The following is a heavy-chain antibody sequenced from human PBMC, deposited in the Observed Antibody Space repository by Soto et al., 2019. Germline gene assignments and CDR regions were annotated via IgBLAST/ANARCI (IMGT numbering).Heavy chain of an antibody. CDR1: GGTFSISV. CDR3: ARETAARGMDG. D-gene: IGHD6-6*01. Sequence: SVKVSINSSGGTFSISVITVVRQAPGQGLEWMGGIIPIFGTANYAQKFQGRVTITADESTSTAYMELRSLRSEDTAVYYCARETAARGMDGWGQGTTLTIS. J-gene: IGHJ6*02. V-gene: IGHV1-69*01. CDR2: IIPIFGTA.